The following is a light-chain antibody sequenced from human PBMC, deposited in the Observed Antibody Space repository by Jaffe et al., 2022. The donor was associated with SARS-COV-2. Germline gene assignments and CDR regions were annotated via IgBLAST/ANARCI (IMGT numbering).Light chain of an antibody. V-gene: IGKV3-15*01. CDR1: HSISSN. J-gene: IGKJ1*01. Sequence: IVLTQYPDTLSVSPGERATLSCRASHSISSNLAWYQQKPGQAPRLLIYGASTRASGLSARFSGSGFGTEFTLTINSLQTEDFAVYYCHYHGNWPATFGQGTKVDVK. CDR3: HYHGNWPAT. CDR2: GAS.